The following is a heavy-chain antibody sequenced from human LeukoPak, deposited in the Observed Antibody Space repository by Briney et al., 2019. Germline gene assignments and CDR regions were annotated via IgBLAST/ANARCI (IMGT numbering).Heavy chain of an antibody. CDR3: TSPEGGTYYFDY. Sequence: GGSLRLSCADSGFMFGEYSISWVRQAPGKGLEWVGFIRSKTYGGTAQYAASVKGRFTISRDDSRSSAYLQMNNLKTEDTAVYFCTSPEGGTYYFDYWSQGTLVTVSS. CDR2: IRSKTYGGTA. V-gene: IGHV3-49*04. D-gene: IGHD1-26*01. CDR1: GFMFGEYS. J-gene: IGHJ4*02.